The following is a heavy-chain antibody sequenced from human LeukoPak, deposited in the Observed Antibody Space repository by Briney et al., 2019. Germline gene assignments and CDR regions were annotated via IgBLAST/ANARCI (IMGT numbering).Heavy chain of an antibody. CDR3: ATYVVATITPYYYYGMDV. CDR1: GYTFTSYY. CDR2: INPSGGST. D-gene: IGHD5-12*01. Sequence: ASVKVSCKASGYTFTSYYMHWVRQAPGQVLEWMGIINPSGGSTSYAQKFQGRVTMTRDTSTSTVYMELSSLRSEDTAVYYCATYVVATITPYYYYGMDVWGQGTTVTVSS. J-gene: IGHJ6*02. V-gene: IGHV1-46*01.